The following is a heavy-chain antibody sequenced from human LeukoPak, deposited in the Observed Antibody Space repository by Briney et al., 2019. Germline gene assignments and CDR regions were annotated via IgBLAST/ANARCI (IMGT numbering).Heavy chain of an antibody. J-gene: IGHJ4*02. CDR1: GGSISSGSYY. CDR3: ARDPSGSYSFDY. V-gene: IGHV4-61*01. CDR2: IYYSGST. D-gene: IGHD1-26*01. Sequence: SQTLSLTCTVSGGSISSGSYYWSWIRQPPGKGLEWIGYIYYSGSTNYNPSLKSRVTISVDTSKNQFSLKLSSVTAADTAVYYCARDPSGSYSFDYWGQGTLVTVSS.